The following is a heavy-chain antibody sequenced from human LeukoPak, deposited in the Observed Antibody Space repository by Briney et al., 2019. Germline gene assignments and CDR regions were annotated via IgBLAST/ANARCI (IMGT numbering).Heavy chain of an antibody. CDR3: ARDHGDIVATIWRYPLN. J-gene: IGHJ4*02. CDR2: ISAYNGNT. D-gene: IGHD5-12*01. CDR1: GYTFTSYG. Sequence: ASVKVSCKASGYTFTSYGISWVRQAPGQGLEWMGWISAYNGNTNYAQKLQGRVTMTTDTSTSTAYMELRSLRSDDTAVYYCARDHGDIVATIWRYPLNWGQGTLVTVSS. V-gene: IGHV1-18*01.